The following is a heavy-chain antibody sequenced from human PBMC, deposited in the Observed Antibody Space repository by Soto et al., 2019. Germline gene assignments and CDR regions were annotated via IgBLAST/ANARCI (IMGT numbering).Heavy chain of an antibody. D-gene: IGHD3-22*01. Sequence: GGSLRLSCAASGFTFSSYGMHWVRQAPGKGLEWVAVIWYDGSNKYYADSVKGRFTISRDNSKNTLYLQMNSLRAEDTAVYYCARDSSYYYYSSGYRVYYYYGMDVWGQGTTVTVSS. J-gene: IGHJ6*02. CDR3: ARDSSYYYYSSGYRVYYYYGMDV. V-gene: IGHV3-33*01. CDR2: IWYDGSNK. CDR1: GFTFSSYG.